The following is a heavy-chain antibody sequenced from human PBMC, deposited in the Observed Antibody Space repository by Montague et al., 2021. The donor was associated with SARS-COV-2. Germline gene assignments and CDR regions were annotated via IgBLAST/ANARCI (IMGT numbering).Heavy chain of an antibody. CDR3: SRGGGMIREVVDF. D-gene: IGHD3-10*01. Sequence: SLRLSCAVPGFTFDDYGMSWVRQAPGKGFEWVSGISRSGDRTAYGDSVKGRFTISRDNAKNSLYLQMNSLRVEDTAFYHCSRGGGMIREVVDFWGQGILVSVSS. CDR2: ISRSGDRT. V-gene: IGHV3-20*01. J-gene: IGHJ4*02. CDR1: GFTFDDYG.